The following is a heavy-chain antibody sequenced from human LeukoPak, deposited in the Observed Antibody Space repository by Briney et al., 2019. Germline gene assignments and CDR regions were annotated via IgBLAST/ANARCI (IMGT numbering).Heavy chain of an antibody. Sequence: ASETLSLTCTVSGGSISSYYWSWIRQPPGKGLEWIGYIYYSGGTNYNPSLKSRVTISVDTSKNQFSLKLSSVTAADTAVYYCARLERGILTPRNWFDPWGQGTLVAVSS. CDR2: IYYSGGT. J-gene: IGHJ5*02. CDR3: ARLERGILTPRNWFDP. D-gene: IGHD3-3*01. V-gene: IGHV4-59*08. CDR1: GGSISSYY.